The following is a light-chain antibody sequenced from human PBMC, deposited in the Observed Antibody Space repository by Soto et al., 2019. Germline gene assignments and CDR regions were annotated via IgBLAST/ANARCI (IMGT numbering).Light chain of an antibody. CDR2: EVS. J-gene: IGLJ2*01. V-gene: IGLV2-14*01. CDR3: SSYTSHTTI. CDR1: SSDVGRYDY. Sequence: QSVLTQPASVSGSPGQSITISCTGTSSDVGRYDYVSWYQHHPGKAPKLMIYEVSSRPSGVSHRFSGSKSGNTASLTISGLQAEDGADYYCSSYTSHTTIFGGGTKVTVL.